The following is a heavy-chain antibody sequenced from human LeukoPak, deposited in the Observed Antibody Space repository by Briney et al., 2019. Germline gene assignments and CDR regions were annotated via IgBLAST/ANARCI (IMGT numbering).Heavy chain of an antibody. Sequence: GGSLRLSCAASGFTFSSYSMNWVRPAPGKGLEWVSSISSSSSYIYYADSVKGRFTISRDNAKNSLYLQMNSLRAEDTAVYYCARDLIVGATSFDYWGQGTLVTVSS. V-gene: IGHV3-21*01. D-gene: IGHD1-26*01. CDR2: ISSSSSYI. CDR1: GFTFSSYS. CDR3: ARDLIVGATSFDY. J-gene: IGHJ4*02.